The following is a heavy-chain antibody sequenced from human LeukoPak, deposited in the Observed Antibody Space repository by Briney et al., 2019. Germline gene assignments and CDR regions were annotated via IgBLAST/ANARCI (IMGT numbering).Heavy chain of an antibody. D-gene: IGHD1-7*01. Sequence: ASVKVSCKASGYTFTGYYMHWVRQAPGQGLEWMGWINPNSGGTNYAQKFQGRVTMTRDTSISTAYMELSRLRSEDTAVYYCARARTGTTLFSYYYMDVWGKGTTVTVSS. CDR2: INPNSGGT. CDR1: GYTFTGYY. J-gene: IGHJ6*03. CDR3: ARARTGTTLFSYYYMDV. V-gene: IGHV1-2*02.